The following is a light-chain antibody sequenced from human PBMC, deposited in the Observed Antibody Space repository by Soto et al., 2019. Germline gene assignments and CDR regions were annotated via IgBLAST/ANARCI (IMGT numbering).Light chain of an antibody. Sequence: IRMTQSPSSLSASTGDRVAITCRASQDIGSFLAWYQQKPGKAPKLLIYDASTLQSGVPSRFSGSGSGTDFTLTISSLQPEDFATYYCQQANSFPPGLTFGGGTKVDIK. J-gene: IGKJ4*01. CDR1: QDIGSF. CDR3: QQANSFPPGLT. CDR2: DAS. V-gene: IGKV1D-12*01.